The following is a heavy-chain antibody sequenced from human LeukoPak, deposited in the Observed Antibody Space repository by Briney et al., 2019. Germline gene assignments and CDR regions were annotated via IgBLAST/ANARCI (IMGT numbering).Heavy chain of an antibody. CDR1: GGSISSGGHY. Sequence: SETLSLTCTVSGGSISSGGHYWNWIRQPPGKGLEWIGYFYHSGSTYYNPSLKSRVTISVDTSKNQFSLKLSSVTAADTAVYYCARGDYYGSGSRYFDYWGQGTLVTVSS. D-gene: IGHD3-10*01. CDR2: FYHSGST. V-gene: IGHV4-30-2*01. J-gene: IGHJ4*02. CDR3: ARGDYYGSGSRYFDY.